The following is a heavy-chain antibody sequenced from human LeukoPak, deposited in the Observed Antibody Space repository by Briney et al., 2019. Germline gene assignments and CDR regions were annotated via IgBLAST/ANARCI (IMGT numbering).Heavy chain of an antibody. CDR2: ISFDASKE. J-gene: IGHJ4*02. Sequence: GGSLRLSCAASGFTFSRYAMHWVRQAPGKGLEWVAGISFDASKEYYADSVKGRFTISRDNSKSTLHLQMNSLRADDTAVYNCASDVGGVGASPFDYWGQGTLVTVFS. V-gene: IGHV3-30-3*01. D-gene: IGHD1-26*01. CDR1: GFTFSRYA. CDR3: ASDVGGVGASPFDY.